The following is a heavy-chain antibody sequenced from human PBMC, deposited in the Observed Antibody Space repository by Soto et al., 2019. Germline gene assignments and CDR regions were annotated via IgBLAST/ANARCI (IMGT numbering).Heavy chain of an antibody. CDR3: ARCTVAVVPFDY. D-gene: IGHD4-17*01. J-gene: IGHJ4*02. V-gene: IGHV3-11*06. CDR2: ISSSSSYT. CDR1: GFTFSDYY. Sequence: QVQLVESGGGLVKPGGSLRLSCAASGFTFSDYYMSWIRQAPGKGLEWVSYISSSSSYTNYADSVKGRFTISRDNAKNSLYLQMNSLRVEDTAVYYCARCTVAVVPFDYWGQGTLVTVSS.